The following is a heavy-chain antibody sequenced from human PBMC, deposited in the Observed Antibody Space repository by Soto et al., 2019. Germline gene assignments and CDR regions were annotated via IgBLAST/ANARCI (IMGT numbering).Heavy chain of an antibody. D-gene: IGHD3-3*01. CDR1: GFTFRDYY. CDR3: ARAITIFGVVFDY. V-gene: IGHV3-11*01. CDR2: IRSSGSTI. J-gene: IGHJ4*02. Sequence: GGSLRLSCAASGFTFRDYYMSWIRQAPGKGLEWVSYIRSSGSTIYYADSVKGRFTISRDNAKNSLYLQMNSLRAEDTAVYYCARAITIFGVVFDYWGQGTLVTVYS.